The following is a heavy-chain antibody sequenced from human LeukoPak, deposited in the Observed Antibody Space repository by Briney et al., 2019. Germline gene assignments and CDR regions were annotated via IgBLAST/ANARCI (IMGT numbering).Heavy chain of an antibody. CDR3: ARGYYGLWYFDY. CDR2: IIPIFGTA. CDR1: GGTFSSYA. V-gene: IGHV1-69*05. J-gene: IGHJ4*01. D-gene: IGHD3-10*01. Sequence: ASVKVSCKASGGTFSSYAISWVRQAPGQGLEWMGGIIPIFGTANYAQKLQGRVTITTDESTSTAYMELSSLRSEDTAVYYCARGYYGLWYFDYWGQEPWSPSPQ.